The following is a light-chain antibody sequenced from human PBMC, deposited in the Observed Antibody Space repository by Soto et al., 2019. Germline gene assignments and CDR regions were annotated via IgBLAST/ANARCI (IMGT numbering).Light chain of an antibody. CDR1: SSNIGDNY. CDR2: NNY. V-gene: IGLV1-51*01. CDR3: GTWDSRLGAVV. Sequence: QSVLTQPPSVSAAPGQRVTISCSGSSSNIGDNYASWYQQLPGAAPKLLIYNNYQRPSGIPDRFSGSKSGTSATLGITGLQTGDEADYFCGTWDSRLGAVVFGGGTKLTVL. J-gene: IGLJ3*02.